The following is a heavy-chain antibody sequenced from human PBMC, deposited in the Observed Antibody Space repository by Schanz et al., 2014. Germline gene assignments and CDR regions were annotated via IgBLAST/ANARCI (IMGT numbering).Heavy chain of an antibody. J-gene: IGHJ5*02. CDR3: ARGVRRGDGKNGYYNWFDP. V-gene: IGHV4-30-4*07. Sequence: WSWIRQPPGKGLEWIGYIYYSGSTYYNPSLKSRVTISVDTSKNQFSLKLTSVTAADTAVYYCARGVRRGDGKNGYYNWFDPWGQGTLVTVSS. D-gene: IGHD3-22*01. CDR2: IYYSGST.